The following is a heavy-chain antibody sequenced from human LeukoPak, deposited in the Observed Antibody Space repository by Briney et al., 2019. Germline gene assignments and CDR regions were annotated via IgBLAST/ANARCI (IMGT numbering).Heavy chain of an antibody. Sequence: PGGSLRLSCAASGFTFSDYYMSRIRQAPGKGLEWVSYISSSGSTIYYADSVKGRFTIFRDNAKNSLYLQMNSLRAEDTAVYYCASRGDHYYDSSGYYFDYWGQGTLVTVSS. CDR2: ISSSGSTI. CDR1: GFTFSDYY. D-gene: IGHD3-22*01. V-gene: IGHV3-11*01. CDR3: ASRGDHYYDSSGYYFDY. J-gene: IGHJ4*02.